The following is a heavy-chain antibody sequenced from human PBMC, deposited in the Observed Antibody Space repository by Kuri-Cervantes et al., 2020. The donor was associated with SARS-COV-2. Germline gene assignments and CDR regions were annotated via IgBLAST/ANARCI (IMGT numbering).Heavy chain of an antibody. Sequence: LSCTVAGGSISSYYWSWNRPPPGKGLEWIGSTHYSGSTYYNPSLKSRVTISVDTSKNQFSLKLSSGTAADTAVYYCARGRDTAMASVVTYDHPKVGVTPLYYYYRDVWGKGTTVTVSS. V-gene: IGHV4-59*05. J-gene: IGHJ6*03. CDR1: GGSISSYY. CDR3: ARGRDTAMASVVTYDHPKVGVTPLYYYYRDV. CDR2: THYSGST. D-gene: IGHD5-18*01.